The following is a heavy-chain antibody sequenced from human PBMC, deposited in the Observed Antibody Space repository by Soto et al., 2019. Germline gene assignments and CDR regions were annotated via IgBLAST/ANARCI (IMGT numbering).Heavy chain of an antibody. Sequence: SLKVSCKASGGTFSSYAISWVRQAPGQGLEWMGGIIPIFGTANYAQKFQGRVTITADESTSTAYMELSSLRSEDTAVYYCARLGCSSTSCYSQDYYYYYGMDVWGQGTTVTVSS. J-gene: IGHJ6*02. CDR2: IIPIFGTA. D-gene: IGHD2-2*02. CDR3: ARLGCSSTSCYSQDYYYYYGMDV. V-gene: IGHV1-69*13. CDR1: GGTFSSYA.